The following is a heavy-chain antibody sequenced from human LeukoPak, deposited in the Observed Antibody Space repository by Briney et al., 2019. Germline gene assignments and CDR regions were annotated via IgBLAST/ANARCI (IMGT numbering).Heavy chain of an antibody. CDR3: ASLRGYSSSWSLRNWFDP. D-gene: IGHD6-13*01. CDR2: IYPGDSDT. J-gene: IGHJ5*02. V-gene: IGHV5-51*01. Sequence: GESLKISCKGSGYSFTSYWIGWVRQMPGKGLEWMGIIYPGDSDTRYSPSFQGQVTISADKSISTAYLQWSSLKASDTATYYCASLRGYSSSWSLRNWFDPWGQGTLVTVSS. CDR1: GYSFTSYW.